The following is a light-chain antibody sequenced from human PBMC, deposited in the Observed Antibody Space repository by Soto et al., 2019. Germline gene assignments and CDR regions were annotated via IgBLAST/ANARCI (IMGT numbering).Light chain of an antibody. CDR3: LQHNSYPLT. Sequence: DIQMTQSPSSLSASVGDRVTITCRASQGIRKDLGWYQQKPGKAPKRLIYGASSLQSGVPSRFSGSGSGTEFSLTISSLQPVDFATYYCLQHNSYPLTFGQGTKVEIK. CDR1: QGIRKD. J-gene: IGKJ1*01. CDR2: GAS. V-gene: IGKV1-17*01.